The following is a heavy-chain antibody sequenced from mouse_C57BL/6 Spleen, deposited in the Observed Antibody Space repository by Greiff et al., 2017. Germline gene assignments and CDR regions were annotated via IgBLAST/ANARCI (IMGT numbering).Heavy chain of an antibody. V-gene: IGHV1-82*01. J-gene: IGHJ2*01. Sequence: QVQLKQSGPELVKPGASVKISCKASGYAFSSSWMNWVKQRPGKGLEWIGRIYPGDGDTNYNGKFKGKATLTADKSSSTAYMQLSSLTSEDSAVYFCARSSFPYYFDYWGQGTTLTVSS. CDR1: GYAFSSSW. CDR2: IYPGDGDT. CDR3: ARSSFPYYFDY.